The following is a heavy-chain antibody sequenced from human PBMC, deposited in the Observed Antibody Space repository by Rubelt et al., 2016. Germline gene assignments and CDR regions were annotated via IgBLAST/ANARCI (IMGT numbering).Heavy chain of an antibody. Sequence: ESGGGLVQPGGSLRLSCAASGFSFSYYWMFWVRQAPGEGPVWVSQINGDGSTTTYADSVKGRFTISRDNSKNTLYLPMNSLRAEDTAVYYCAKVRGTGRYYYYYGMDVWGQGTTVTVSS. D-gene: IGHD1-1*01. V-gene: IGHV3-74*01. CDR2: INGDGSTT. J-gene: IGHJ6*02. CDR1: GFSFSYYW. CDR3: AKVRGTGRYYYYYGMDV.